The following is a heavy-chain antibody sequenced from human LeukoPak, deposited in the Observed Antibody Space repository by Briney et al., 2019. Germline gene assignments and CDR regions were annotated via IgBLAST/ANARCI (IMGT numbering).Heavy chain of an antibody. CDR2: INHSGST. V-gene: IGHV4-34*01. D-gene: IGHD3-3*01. Sequence: PSETLSLTCAVYGGSFSGYYWSWVRQPPGKGMEWVGEINHSGSTNYNPSLKSRVTISVDTSKNQFSLKLSSVTAADTAVYYCARGIEYYDFWSGYAVGFDYWGQGTLVTVSS. J-gene: IGHJ4*02. CDR1: GGSFSGYY. CDR3: ARGIEYYDFWSGYAVGFDY.